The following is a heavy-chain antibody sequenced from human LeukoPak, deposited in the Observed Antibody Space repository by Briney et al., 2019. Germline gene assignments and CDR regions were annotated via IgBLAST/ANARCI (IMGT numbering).Heavy chain of an antibody. Sequence: SETLSLTCTVSGGSISSGSYYWSWIRQPAGKGLEWIGRIYTSGSTNYNPSLKSRVTISVDTSKNQFSLKLSSVTAADTAVYYCARDRGSYGSGSYSFYYYYMDVWGKGTTVTISS. CDR2: IYTSGST. D-gene: IGHD3-10*01. CDR3: ARDRGSYGSGSYSFYYYYMDV. J-gene: IGHJ6*03. V-gene: IGHV4-61*02. CDR1: GGSISSGSYY.